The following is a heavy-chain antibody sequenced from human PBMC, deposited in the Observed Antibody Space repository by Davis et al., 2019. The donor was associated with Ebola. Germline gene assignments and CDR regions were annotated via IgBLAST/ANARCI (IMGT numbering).Heavy chain of an antibody. J-gene: IGHJ4*02. CDR3: ARTNSWLLDY. V-gene: IGHV1-69*02. CDR1: GYTFTAYN. CDR2: IIPILGIA. D-gene: IGHD6-13*01. Sequence: SVKVSCKASGYTFTAYNMNWVRQAPGQGLEWMGRIIPILGIANYAQKFQGRVTITADKSTSTAYMELSSLRSEDTAVYYCARTNSWLLDYWGQGTLVTVSS.